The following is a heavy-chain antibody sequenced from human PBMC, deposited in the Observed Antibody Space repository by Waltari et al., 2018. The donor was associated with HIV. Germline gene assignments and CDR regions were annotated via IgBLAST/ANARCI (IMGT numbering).Heavy chain of an antibody. Sequence: EVQLLESGGGLVQPGGSLRLPCAASGFSVGNYAMSWVRQTPGAGMEWVSGISGRGDATHYADAVKGRFTISRDRSKNTVYLQMNTLRAEDTALYYCTKESGSGNYYFDYWGQGALVTVSS. J-gene: IGHJ4*02. V-gene: IGHV3-23*01. CDR3: TKESGSGNYYFDY. D-gene: IGHD3-10*01. CDR2: ISGRGDAT. CDR1: GFSVGNYA.